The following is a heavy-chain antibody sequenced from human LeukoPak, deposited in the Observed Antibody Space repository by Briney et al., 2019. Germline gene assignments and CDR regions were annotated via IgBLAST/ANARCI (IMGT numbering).Heavy chain of an antibody. V-gene: IGHV1-2*02. CDR1: GYTFTGYY. CDR2: INPNSGGT. CDR3: ARDIAHYYDSSGYYIYYYYGMDV. Sequence: ASVKVSCKASGYTFTGYYMHWVRQAPGQGLEWMGWINPNSGGTNYAQKFQGRVTMTRDTSISTAYMELSRLRSDDTAVYYCARDIAHYYDSSGYYIYYYYGMDVWGQGTTVTVSS. D-gene: IGHD3-22*01. J-gene: IGHJ6*02.